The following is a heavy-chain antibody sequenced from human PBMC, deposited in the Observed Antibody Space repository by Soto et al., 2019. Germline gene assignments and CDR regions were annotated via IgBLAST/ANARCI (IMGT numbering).Heavy chain of an antibody. D-gene: IGHD1-26*01. CDR1: GYTLTELS. J-gene: IGHJ3*02. CDR2: FDPEDGET. Sequence: ASVKVSCKVSGYTLTELSMHWVRQAPGKGLEWMGGFDPEDGETIYAQKFQGRVTMTEDTSTDTAYMELSSLRSEDTAVHYCATAYDSGSYYEGFDIWGQGTMVTVSS. V-gene: IGHV1-24*01. CDR3: ATAYDSGSYYEGFDI.